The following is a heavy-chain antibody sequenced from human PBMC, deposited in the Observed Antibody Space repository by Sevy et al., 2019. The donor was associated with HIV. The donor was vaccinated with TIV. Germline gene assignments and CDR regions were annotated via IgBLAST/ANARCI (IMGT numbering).Heavy chain of an antibody. J-gene: IGHJ6*02. Sequence: GGSLRLSCAASGFTFSSYGMHWVRQAPGKGLEWVAVISYDGSNKDYADSVKGRFTISRDNSKNTLYLQMNSLRAEDTAVYYSAKSRGSSLYYYYGMDVWGQGTTVTVSS. CDR3: AKSRGSSLYYYYGMDV. CDR1: GFTFSSYG. CDR2: ISYDGSNK. D-gene: IGHD1-26*01. V-gene: IGHV3-30*18.